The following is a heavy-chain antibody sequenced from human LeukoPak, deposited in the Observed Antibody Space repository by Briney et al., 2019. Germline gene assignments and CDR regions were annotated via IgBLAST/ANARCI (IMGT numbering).Heavy chain of an antibody. V-gene: IGHV3-7*01. J-gene: IGHJ3*02. D-gene: IGHD3-3*01. Sequence: GGSLRLSCAASGFTFSSYWMSWVRQAPGKGPEWVANIKQDGGEKYCVDSVKGRFTISRDNAKNSLYLQMNSLRAEDTAVYYCARDAFSRISVFGVVSDAFDIWGQGTMVTVSS. CDR1: GFTFSSYW. CDR2: IKQDGGEK. CDR3: ARDAFSRISVFGVVSDAFDI.